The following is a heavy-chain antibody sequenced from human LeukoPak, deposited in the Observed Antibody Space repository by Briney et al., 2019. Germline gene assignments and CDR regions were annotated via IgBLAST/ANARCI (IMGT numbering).Heavy chain of an antibody. CDR2: IKTSAIT. V-gene: IGHV4-34*01. Sequence: SGTLSLTCAVSGRSFTTYHWSWIRQSPGKGLEWIGEIKTSAITNYNPSLESRVTISVDMSKNQFSLNLTSVTAADAAVYYCASQMLEWYGLDVWGQGTTVTVSS. CDR3: ASQMLEWYGLDV. CDR1: GRSFTTYH. J-gene: IGHJ6*02. D-gene: IGHD3-3*01.